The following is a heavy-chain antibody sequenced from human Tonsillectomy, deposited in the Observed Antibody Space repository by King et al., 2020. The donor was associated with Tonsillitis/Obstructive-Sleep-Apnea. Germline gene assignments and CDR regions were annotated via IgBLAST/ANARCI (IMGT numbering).Heavy chain of an antibody. V-gene: IGHV3-53*01. CDR2: IYSGGST. J-gene: IGHJ6*03. CDR3: ARATYYDFWRGYVNYMDV. D-gene: IGHD3-3*01. Sequence: VQLVESGGGLIQPGGSLRLSCAASGFTVSSNYMSWVRQAPGKGLEWVAVIYSGGSTYYADSVKGRFNISRDNSKNTLDLQMNGLRAEDTAVYYWARATYYDFWRGYVNYMDVWGKGTMVTVSS. CDR1: GFTVSSNY.